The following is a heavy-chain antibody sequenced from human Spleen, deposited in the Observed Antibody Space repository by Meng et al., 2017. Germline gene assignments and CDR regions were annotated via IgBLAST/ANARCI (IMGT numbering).Heavy chain of an antibody. CDR3: ARNGAYCLEY. V-gene: IGHV4-34*01. D-gene: IGHD2-21*01. J-gene: IGHJ4*02. CDR2: INHSGST. Sequence: QVQLQQWGAGLLKPSETLSLTCVVSGGSFSDYYWSWIRQPPGKGLEWIGEINHSGSTNYNPSLESRATISVDTSKNQISLELTSVTAADTAVYYCARNGAYCLEYWGQGSLVTVSS. CDR1: GGSFSDYY.